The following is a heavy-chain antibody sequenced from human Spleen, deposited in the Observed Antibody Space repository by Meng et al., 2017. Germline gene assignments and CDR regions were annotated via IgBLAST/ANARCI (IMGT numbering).Heavy chain of an antibody. CDR1: GFNFGDYI. D-gene: IGHD5-18*01. V-gene: IGHV3-74*01. CDR3: ARGRYGSVGFDY. CDR2: INGDGNKK. J-gene: IGHJ4*02. Sequence: GESLKISCGASGFNFGDYIMHWVRQSPGKGLEWISRINGDGNKKTYADSVKGRFTISRDNAKNTLLLQMNSLRAEDTAVYYCARGRYGSVGFDYWGQGTLVTGAS.